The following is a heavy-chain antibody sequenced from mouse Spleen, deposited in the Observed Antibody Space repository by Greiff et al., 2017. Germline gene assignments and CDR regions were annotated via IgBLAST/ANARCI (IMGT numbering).Heavy chain of an antibody. CDR2: IYPGNVNT. D-gene: IGHD3-3*01. V-gene: IGHV1S56*01. J-gene: IGHJ4*01. CDR3: ARGGLDYAMDY. CDR1: GYTFTSYY. Sequence: QVQLKESGPELVKPGASVRISCKASGYTFTSYYIHWVKQRPGQGLEWIGWIYPGNVNTKYNEKFKGKATLTADKSSSTAYMQLSSLTSEDSAVYFCARGGLDYAMDYWGQGTSVTVSS.